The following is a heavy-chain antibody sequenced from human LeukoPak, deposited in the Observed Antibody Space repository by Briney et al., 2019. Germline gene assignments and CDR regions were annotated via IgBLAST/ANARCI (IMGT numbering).Heavy chain of an antibody. V-gene: IGHV4-34*10. CDR1: GVSINDYY. CDR3: ARHGGSLDYFDS. Sequence: PSETLSLTCGVFGVSINDYYWSWIRQSPGKGLEWIGEISHTEGTRYNPSLESRVTMSVGTSENQLSLKLIFVTAADTALYYCARHGGSLDYFDSWGPGSLVIVSS. J-gene: IGHJ4*02. D-gene: IGHD2-15*01. CDR2: ISHTEGT.